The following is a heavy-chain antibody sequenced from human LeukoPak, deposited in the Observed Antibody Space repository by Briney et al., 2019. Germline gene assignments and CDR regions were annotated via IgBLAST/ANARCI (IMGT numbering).Heavy chain of an antibody. J-gene: IGHJ5*02. D-gene: IGHD5-18*01. CDR2: IIPMFGKT. CDR1: GGTLSRNG. V-gene: IGHV1-69*05. Sequence: SVKVSCKASGGTLSRNGISWVRQAPGQGLEWMGGIIPMFGKTEYAQKFQGRVTVTTEESTSTAYMELSSLRSEDTAVYYCASTPHSYYPLDYNWFDPWGQGTLVTVSS. CDR3: ASTPHSYYPLDYNWFDP.